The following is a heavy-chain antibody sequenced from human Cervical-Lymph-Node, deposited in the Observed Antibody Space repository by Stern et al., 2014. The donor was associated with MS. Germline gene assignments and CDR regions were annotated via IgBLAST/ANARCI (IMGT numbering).Heavy chain of an antibody. Sequence: MQLVESGGGVVQPGRSLRLSCAASGFTFSVYGMHWVRQAPGKGLAWVALISYDGSNKSYADTVKGRFTISRDNSKDTLYLQMNSLRSEDTGVYYCTKRESDFWSGGFDPWGQGTLVTVSS. J-gene: IGHJ5*02. D-gene: IGHD3-3*01. CDR2: ISYDGSNK. V-gene: IGHV3-30*18. CDR1: GFTFSVYG. CDR3: TKRESDFWSGGFDP.